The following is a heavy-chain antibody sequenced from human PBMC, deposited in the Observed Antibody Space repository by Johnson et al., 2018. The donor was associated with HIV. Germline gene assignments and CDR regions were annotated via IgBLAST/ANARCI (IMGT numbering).Heavy chain of an antibody. J-gene: IGHJ3*02. CDR2: IYSDDMT. Sequence: VQLVESGGGLVQPGGSLRLSCAASGFTFSDYYMSWIRQAPGKGLEWVSVIYSDDMTYYADSVKGRFTISRDDSKNSLYLQMNSLKTEDTAVYYCTLVGLEGSDAFDIWGQGTMVTVSS. D-gene: IGHD2-21*01. V-gene: IGHV3-66*01. CDR3: TLVGLEGSDAFDI. CDR1: GFTFSDYY.